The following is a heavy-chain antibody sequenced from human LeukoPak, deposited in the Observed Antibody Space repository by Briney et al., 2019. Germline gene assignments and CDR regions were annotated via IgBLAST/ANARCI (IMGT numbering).Heavy chain of an antibody. CDR2: INPNSGGT. D-gene: IGHD3-10*01. CDR1: GYTVTSYY. V-gene: IGHV1-2*02. Sequence: ASVKVSCKAAGYTVTSYYMHRGRQAPGQGLEWMGWINPNSGGTNYAQKFQGRVTMPRDTSISTAYMELSRLRSDDTAVYYCARASRVRYYGSGSYDYWGQGTQVTVSS. J-gene: IGHJ4*02. CDR3: ARASRVRYYGSGSYDY.